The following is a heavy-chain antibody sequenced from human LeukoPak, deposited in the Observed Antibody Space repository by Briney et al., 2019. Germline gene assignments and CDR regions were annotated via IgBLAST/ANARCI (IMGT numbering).Heavy chain of an antibody. V-gene: IGHV4-39*07. CDR3: ARGGRGYSSSSGLDY. Sequence: SETLSLTCTVSGGSISSSSYYWGWIRQPPGKGLEWIGSIYYSGSTYYNPSLKSRVTISVDTSKNQFSLKLSSVTAADTAVYYCARGGRGYSSSSGLDYWGQGTLVTVSS. D-gene: IGHD6-6*01. CDR1: GGSISSSSYY. J-gene: IGHJ4*02. CDR2: IYYSGST.